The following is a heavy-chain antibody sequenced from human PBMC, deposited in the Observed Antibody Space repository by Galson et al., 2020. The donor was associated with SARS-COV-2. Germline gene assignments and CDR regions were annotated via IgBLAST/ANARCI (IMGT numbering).Heavy chain of an antibody. Sequence: GGSLRLSCVASGFTFGGYAMTWVRQAPGKGLEWVSSITDDGDGTYYADSVKGRFTVSRDNSKNMVHLQINNLRGEDTALYFCGKCYDALTDHYYYIDFWGKGTTVTVAS. D-gene: IGHD3-9*01. CDR3: GKCYDALTDHYYYIDF. J-gene: IGHJ6*04. CDR2: ITDDGDGT. CDR1: GFTFGGYA. V-gene: IGHV3-23*01.